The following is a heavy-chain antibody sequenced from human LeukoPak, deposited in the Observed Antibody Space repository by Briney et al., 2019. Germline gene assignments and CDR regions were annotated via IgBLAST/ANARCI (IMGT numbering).Heavy chain of an antibody. CDR2: MNPNSGNT. V-gene: IGHV1-8*01. CDR3: ARNSDIVVVPAVDYYYYYGMDV. D-gene: IGHD2-2*01. J-gene: IGHJ6*02. Sequence: ASVKVSCKASGYTFTSYDINWMRQATGQGLEWMGWMNPNSGNTGYAQKFQGRVTMTRNTSISTAYMELSSLRSEDTAVYYCARNSDIVVVPAVDYYYYYGMDVWGQGTTVTVSS. CDR1: GYTFTSYD.